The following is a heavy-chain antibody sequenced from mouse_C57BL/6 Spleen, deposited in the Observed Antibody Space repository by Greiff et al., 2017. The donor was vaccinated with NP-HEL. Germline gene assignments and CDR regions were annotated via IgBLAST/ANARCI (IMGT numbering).Heavy chain of an antibody. CDR2: ISSGSSTI. V-gene: IGHV5-17*01. D-gene: IGHD2-2*01. Sequence: EVKLVESGGGLVKPGGSLKLSCAASGFTFSDYGMHWVRQAPEKGLEWVAYISSGSSTIYYADTVKGRFTISRDNAKNTLFLQMTSLRSEDTAMYYCARDGYDPYYFDDWGQGTTLTVSS. CDR1: GFTFSDYG. CDR3: ARDGYDPYYFDD. J-gene: IGHJ2*01.